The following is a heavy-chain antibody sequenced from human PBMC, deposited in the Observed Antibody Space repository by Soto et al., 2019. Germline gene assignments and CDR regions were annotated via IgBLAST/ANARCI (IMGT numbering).Heavy chain of an antibody. CDR2: IIPIFGTA. CDR1: GGTFSSYA. CDR3: AREKRYSSSWYAVGNWFDP. J-gene: IGHJ5*02. V-gene: IGHV1-69*13. Sequence: ASVKVSCKASGGTFSSYAISWVRQAPGQGLEWMGGIIPIFGTANYAQKFQGRVTITADESTSTAYMELSSLRSEDTAVYYCAREKRYSSSWYAVGNWFDPWGQGTLVTVSS. D-gene: IGHD6-13*01.